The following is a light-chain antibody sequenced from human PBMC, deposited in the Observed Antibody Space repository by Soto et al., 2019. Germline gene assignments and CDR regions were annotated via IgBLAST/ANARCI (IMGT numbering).Light chain of an antibody. CDR1: SRDVGRYEL. V-gene: IGLV2-23*02. CDR3: CSYAGGSLYV. Sequence: QSALTQPASVSGSPGQSITLSCTGSSRDVGRYELVSWYQHHPGYAPKLIIYEVTQRPSRISKRFSASKSGNTASLTISGLQPEDEAEYYCCSYAGGSLYVFGSGTKLTVL. CDR2: EVT. J-gene: IGLJ1*01.